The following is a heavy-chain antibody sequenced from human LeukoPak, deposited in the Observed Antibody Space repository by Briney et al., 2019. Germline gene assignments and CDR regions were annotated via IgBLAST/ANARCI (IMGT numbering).Heavy chain of an antibody. V-gene: IGHV3-73*01. CDR3: TRATVSDAFDI. CDR2: IRSKANSYAT. CDR1: GFTFSGSA. J-gene: IGHJ3*02. Sequence: PGGSLRLSCAASGFTFSGSATHWVRQASGKGLEWVGRIRSKANSYATAYDASVKGRLTISRDDSKNTAYLQMNSLKTEDTAVYYCTRATVSDAFDIWGQGTMVTVSS. D-gene: IGHD4-17*01.